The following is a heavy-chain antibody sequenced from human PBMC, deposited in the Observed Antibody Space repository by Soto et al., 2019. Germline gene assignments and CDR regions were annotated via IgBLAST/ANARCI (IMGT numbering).Heavy chain of an antibody. J-gene: IGHJ5*02. D-gene: IGHD3-10*01. CDR3: ARDLYGSAPGNWFDP. CDR2: IIPIFGTA. Sequence: SVKVSCKASGGAFSSYAISWVRQAPGQGLEWMGGIIPIFGTANYAQKFQGRVTITADESTSTAYMELSSLRSEDTAVYYCARDLYGSAPGNWFDPWGQGTLVTVSS. CDR1: GGAFSSYA. V-gene: IGHV1-69*13.